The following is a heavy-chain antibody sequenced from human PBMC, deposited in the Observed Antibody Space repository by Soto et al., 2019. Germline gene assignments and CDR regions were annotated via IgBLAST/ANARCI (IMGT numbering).Heavy chain of an antibody. CDR2: INHSGST. CDR3: ARASKSSGYYYVTFFDY. Sequence: QVQLQQWGAGLLKPSETLSLTCAVYGGSFSGYYWSWIRQPPGKGLEWIGEINHSGSTNYNPSLKSRVTISVDTSKNQFSLKLSSVTAADTAVYYCARASKSSGYYYVTFFDYWGQGTLVTVSS. V-gene: IGHV4-34*01. CDR1: GGSFSGYY. D-gene: IGHD3-22*01. J-gene: IGHJ4*02.